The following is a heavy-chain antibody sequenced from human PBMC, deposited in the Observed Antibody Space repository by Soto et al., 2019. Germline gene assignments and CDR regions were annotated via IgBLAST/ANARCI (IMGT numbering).Heavy chain of an antibody. CDR1: GGTFSSYA. Sequence: QVQLVQSGAEVKKPGSSVKVSCKASGGTFSSYAISWVRQAPGQGLEWMGGIIPIFGTANYAQKFQGRVTITADESTXPAYMELSXLXSKDTAVYYCARSRNSITGTLILDNWGQGTLVTVSS. CDR3: ARSRNSITGTLILDN. D-gene: IGHD1-20*01. V-gene: IGHV1-69*12. J-gene: IGHJ4*02. CDR2: IIPIFGTA.